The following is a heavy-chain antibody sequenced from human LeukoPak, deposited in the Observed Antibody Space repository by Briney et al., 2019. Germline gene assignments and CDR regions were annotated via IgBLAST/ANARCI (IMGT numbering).Heavy chain of an antibody. D-gene: IGHD2-21*02. CDR2: INHSGST. V-gene: IGHV4-34*01. CDR1: GGSFSPYY. Sequence: PSETLSLTCAVYGGSFSPYYLSWIRQPPGKGLEWIWEINHSGSTNYNPSLKSRVTISVDTSKNQFSLKLSSVTAADTAVYYCARGGLYCGGDCYVDHWGQGSLVTVSS. CDR3: ARGGLYCGGDCYVDH. J-gene: IGHJ4*02.